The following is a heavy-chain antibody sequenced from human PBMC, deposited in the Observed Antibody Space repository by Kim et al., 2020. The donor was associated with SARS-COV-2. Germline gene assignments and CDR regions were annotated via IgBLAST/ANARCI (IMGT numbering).Heavy chain of an antibody. V-gene: IGHV4-61*01. CDR1: GGSVSSGSYY. CDR2: IYYSGST. Sequence: SETLSLTCTVSGGSVSSGSYYWSWIRQPPGKGLEWIGYIYYSGSTNYNPSLKSRVTISVDTSKNQFSLKLSSVTAADTAVYYCARAGYSSSWYGYFDYWGQGTLVTVSS. CDR3: ARAGYSSSWYGYFDY. D-gene: IGHD6-13*01. J-gene: IGHJ4*02.